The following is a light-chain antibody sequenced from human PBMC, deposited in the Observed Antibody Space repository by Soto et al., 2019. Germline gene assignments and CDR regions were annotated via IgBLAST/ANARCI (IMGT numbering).Light chain of an antibody. CDR3: NSYTTSSTLV. CDR1: SSDVGSYKY. J-gene: IGLJ1*01. CDR2: DVS. V-gene: IGLV2-14*03. Sequence: QSVLTQPASVSGSPGQSITISCTGTSSDVGSYKYVSWYQQHPGKAPKLMIYDVSNRPSGVSNRFPGSKSGNTASLTISGLRAEDEADYYCNSYTTSSTLVFGTGTKVTVL.